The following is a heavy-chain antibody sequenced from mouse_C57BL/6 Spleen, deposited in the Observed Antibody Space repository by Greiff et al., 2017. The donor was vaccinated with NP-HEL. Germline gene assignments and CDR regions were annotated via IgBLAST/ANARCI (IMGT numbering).Heavy chain of an antibody. D-gene: IGHD2-5*01. V-gene: IGHV1-18*01. CDR1: GYTFTDYN. CDR2: INPNNGGT. J-gene: IGHJ4*01. Sequence: VQLQQSGPELVKPGASVKIPCTASGYTFTDYNMDWVKQSHGKSLEWIGDINPNNGGTIYNQKFKGKATLTVDKSASTAYMELRSLTSEDTADYYCARDYSNYGGSAMDYWGQGTSVTVSS. CDR3: ARDYSNYGGSAMDY.